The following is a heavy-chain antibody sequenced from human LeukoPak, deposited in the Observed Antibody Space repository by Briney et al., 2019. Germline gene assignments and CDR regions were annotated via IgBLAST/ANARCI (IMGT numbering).Heavy chain of an antibody. V-gene: IGHV1-2*02. CDR1: GYTFTGYY. CDR2: INPNSGGT. Sequence: ASVKVSCKASGYTFTGYYMHWVRQAPGQGLEWMGWINPNSGGTNYAQKFQGRVTMTRDTSISTAYMELSRLRSDDTAVYYCARALKPRTDFIAAAAAYYYYMDVWGKGTTVTVSS. CDR3: ARALKPRTDFIAAAAAYYYYMDV. J-gene: IGHJ6*03. D-gene: IGHD6-13*01.